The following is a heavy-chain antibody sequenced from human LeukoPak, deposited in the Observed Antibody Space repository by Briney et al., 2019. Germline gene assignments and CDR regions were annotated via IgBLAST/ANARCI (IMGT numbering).Heavy chain of an antibody. CDR2: ISTHYGKT. V-gene: IGHV1-18*01. J-gene: IGHJ4*02. Sequence: ASVKVSCKASGYTFTKYAMNWVRQAPGQGLEWMGWISTHYGKTYYAQKLQGRVTMTTDTSTSTAYMELKSLRFDDTATYYCARVKGYDSSGFSDYWGQGTLVTVSS. CDR1: GYTFTKYA. D-gene: IGHD3-22*01. CDR3: ARVKGYDSSGFSDY.